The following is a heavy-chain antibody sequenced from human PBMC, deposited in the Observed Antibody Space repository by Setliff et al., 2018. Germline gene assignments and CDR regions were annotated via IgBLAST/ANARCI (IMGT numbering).Heavy chain of an antibody. V-gene: IGHV3-73*01. D-gene: IGHD5-18*01. CDR1: GFSFSGSA. CDR2: IRGRTDNYAI. Sequence: PGESLKISCAAPGFSFSGSAVYWVRQASVKGLEWIGRIRGRTDNYAIAYAASVRGRFTISRDDSKNTAYLQMNSLKTEDTAVYYCTFARDGYDVFDIWGQGTMVTVSS. J-gene: IGHJ3*02. CDR3: TFARDGYDVFDI.